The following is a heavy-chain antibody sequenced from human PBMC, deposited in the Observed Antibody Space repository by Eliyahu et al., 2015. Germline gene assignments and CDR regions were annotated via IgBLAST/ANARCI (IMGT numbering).Heavy chain of an antibody. CDR1: XFTFSSYG. J-gene: IGHJ4*02. Sequence: EXQLVESGXGLVQPGGSLRLSCAASXFTFSSYGMNXVRQAPGKGLEWVSYIXSSSSTIYYADSVKGRFTIXRDNAKNSLYLQMNSLRDEDTAVYYCARDRPVSGSYYQFDYWGQGTLVTVSS. CDR2: IXSSSSTI. D-gene: IGHD1-26*01. V-gene: IGHV3-48*02. CDR3: ARDRPVSGSYYQFDY.